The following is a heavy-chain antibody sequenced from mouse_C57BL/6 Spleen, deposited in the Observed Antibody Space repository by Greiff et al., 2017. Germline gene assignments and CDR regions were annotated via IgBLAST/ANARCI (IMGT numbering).Heavy chain of an antibody. V-gene: IGHV14-3*01. Sequence: VQLKESVAELVRPGASVKLSCTASGFNIKNTYMHWVKQRPEQSLEWIGRIDPANGNTKYAPTFQGKATITADTSSNTAYLQLSSLTSEDTAIYYCARSYYYGSSYDYWGQGTTLTVSS. CDR1: GFNIKNTY. CDR2: IDPANGNT. CDR3: ARSYYYGSSYDY. J-gene: IGHJ2*01. D-gene: IGHD1-1*01.